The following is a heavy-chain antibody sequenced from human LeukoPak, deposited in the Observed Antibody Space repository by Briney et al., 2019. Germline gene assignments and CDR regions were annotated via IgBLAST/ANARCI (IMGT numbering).Heavy chain of an antibody. V-gene: IGHV3-21*04. CDR1: GFPFSSYS. D-gene: IGHD2-15*01. J-gene: IGHJ4*02. CDR3: VVDFAY. Sequence: GGALGLSFAASGFPFSSYSMNWVRPAPGKGGGGVSSIISSSSYIYYSDSVKGRFTISRDNSKNTLYLQMNSLRAEDTAVYYCVVDFAYWGQGTLVTVSS. CDR2: IISSSSYI.